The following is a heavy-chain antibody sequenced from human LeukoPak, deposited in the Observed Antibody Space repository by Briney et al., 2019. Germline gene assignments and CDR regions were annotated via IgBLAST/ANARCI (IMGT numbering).Heavy chain of an antibody. D-gene: IGHD2-2*01. CDR3: ARGGVPGAGNWFDP. CDR2: IYTNGNT. V-gene: IGHV4-4*07. CDR1: GASITNYY. J-gene: IGHJ5*02. Sequence: SETLSLTCTVSGASITNYYWNWIRQPAGKGLEWIGRIYTNGNTKYNPSLNSRVTLSVDTSKNQFSLRLSSVTAADTAVYYCARGGVPGAGNWFDPRGQGTLVTVSS.